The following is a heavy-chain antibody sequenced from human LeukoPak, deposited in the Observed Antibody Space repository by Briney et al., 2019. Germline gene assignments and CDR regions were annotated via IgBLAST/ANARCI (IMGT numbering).Heavy chain of an antibody. D-gene: IGHD3-16*02. J-gene: IGHJ6*03. V-gene: IGHV4-59*08. Sequence: SETLSLTCTVSGGSIGTYYWSWVRQSPGTGLEWIGYIYVTGTRYNPYLQSRVTISVDRSRNQFFLKMTSVTAADTAVYYCARHIGGGIEDMDVWGRGTKVTFSS. CDR2: IYVTGT. CDR3: ARHIGGGIEDMDV. CDR1: GGSIGTYY.